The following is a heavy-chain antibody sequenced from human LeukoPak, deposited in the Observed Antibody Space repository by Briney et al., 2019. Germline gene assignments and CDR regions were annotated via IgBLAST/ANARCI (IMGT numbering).Heavy chain of an antibody. J-gene: IGHJ3*02. CDR2: ISACNGNT. CDR1: GYTFTSYG. Sequence: ASVKVSCKASGYTFTSYGISWVRQAPGQGLEWMGWISACNGNTNYAQKLQGRVTMTTDTSTSTAYMELRSLRSDDTAVYDCARVGGSGSYYNAFDIWGQGTMVTVSS. CDR3: ARVGGSGSYYNAFDI. V-gene: IGHV1-18*01. D-gene: IGHD3-10*01.